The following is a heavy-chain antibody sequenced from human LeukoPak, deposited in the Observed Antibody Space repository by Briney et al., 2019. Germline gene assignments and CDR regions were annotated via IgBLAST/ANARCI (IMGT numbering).Heavy chain of an antibody. CDR2: INPNSGGT. CDR3: ARVAVTPYPDESDY. V-gene: IGHV1-2*02. CDR1: GYTFTGYY. D-gene: IGHD2-21*02. J-gene: IGHJ4*02. Sequence: GASVKVSCKASGYTFTGYYMHWVRQAPGQGLEWMGWINPNSGGTNYAQKFQGRVTMTRDTSISTAYMELSRLRSDDTAVYYCARVAVTPYPDESDYWGQGTLVTVSS.